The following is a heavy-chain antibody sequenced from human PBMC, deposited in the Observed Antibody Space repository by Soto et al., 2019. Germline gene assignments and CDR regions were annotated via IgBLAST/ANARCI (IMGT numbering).Heavy chain of an antibody. CDR1: GFTFCSYA. CDR3: AKVGLGVYGDYDFDY. D-gene: IGHD4-17*01. CDR2: ISGSGGST. J-gene: IGHJ4*02. Sequence: GGSLRISCAASGFTFCSYAMSGVRQAPGKGLEWVSAISGSGGSTYYADSVKGRFTISRDNSKNTLYLQMNSLRAEDTAVYYCAKVGLGVYGDYDFDYWGQGTLVTVSS. V-gene: IGHV3-23*01.